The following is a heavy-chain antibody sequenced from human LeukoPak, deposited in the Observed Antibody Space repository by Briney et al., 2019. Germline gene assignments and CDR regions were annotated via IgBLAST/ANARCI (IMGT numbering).Heavy chain of an antibody. Sequence: GGSLRLSCAASGFTVSSNYMSWVRQAPGKGLEWVSVIYSGGSTYYADSVKGRFTISRDNSKNTLYLQMNSLRAEDTAVYYCASVTTVTSCLDYWGQGTLVTVSS. CDR3: ASVTTVTSCLDY. V-gene: IGHV3-53*01. CDR1: GFTVSSNY. CDR2: IYSGGST. J-gene: IGHJ4*02. D-gene: IGHD4-17*01.